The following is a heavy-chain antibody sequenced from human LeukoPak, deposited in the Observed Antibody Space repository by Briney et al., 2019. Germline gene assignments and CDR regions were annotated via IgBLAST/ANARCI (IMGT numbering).Heavy chain of an antibody. CDR1: GFTFDDYA. Sequence: GRSLRLSCAASGFTFDDYAMHWVRQAPWKGLEWVSGISWNSGSIGYADSVKGRFTISRDNAKNSLYLQMNSLRAEDTAVYYCARFGGYSDSAFDIWGQGTMVTVSS. V-gene: IGHV3-9*01. J-gene: IGHJ3*02. CDR2: ISWNSGSI. CDR3: ARFGGYSDSAFDI. D-gene: IGHD3-22*01.